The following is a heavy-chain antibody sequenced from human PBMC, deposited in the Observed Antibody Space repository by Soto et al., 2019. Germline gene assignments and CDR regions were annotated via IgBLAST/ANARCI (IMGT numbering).Heavy chain of an antibody. CDR3: ARVFCSGGSCYPLPDY. Sequence: SLRLSCAASGFTFSSYGMHWVRQAPGKGLEWVAVIWYDGSNKYYADSVKGRFTISRDNSKNTLYLQMNSLRAEDTAVYYCARVFCSGGSCYPLPDYWGQGTLVTVSS. D-gene: IGHD2-15*01. J-gene: IGHJ4*02. V-gene: IGHV3-33*01. CDR1: GFTFSSYG. CDR2: IWYDGSNK.